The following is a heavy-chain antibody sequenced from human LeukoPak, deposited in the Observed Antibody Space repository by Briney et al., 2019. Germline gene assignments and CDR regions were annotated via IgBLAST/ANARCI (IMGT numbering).Heavy chain of an antibody. CDR1: GFTFSSYA. Sequence: PGGSLRLSCAASGFTFSSYAMHWVRQAPGKGLEWVAVISYDGSNKYYADSVKGRFTISRDNSKNTLYLQMNSLRAEDTAVYYCARGSRGLNLIGALYYFDYWGQGTLVTVSS. D-gene: IGHD3-16*01. V-gene: IGHV3-30-3*01. J-gene: IGHJ4*02. CDR2: ISYDGSNK. CDR3: ARGSRGLNLIGALYYFDY.